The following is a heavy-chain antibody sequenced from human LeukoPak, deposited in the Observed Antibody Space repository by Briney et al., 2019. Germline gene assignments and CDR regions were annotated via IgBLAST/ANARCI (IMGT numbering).Heavy chain of an antibody. J-gene: IGHJ4*02. V-gene: IGHV1-46*01. CDR2: INPSGCST. D-gene: IGHD5-18*01. Sequence: ASVKVSCKASGYTFTSYYMHWVRQAPGQGLEWMGIINPSGCSTSYAQKFQGRVTMTRDTATSTVYMELRSLRSEDTAVYYCARENVDRAMNMGIDYWGQGTLVTVSS. CDR3: ARENVDRAMNMGIDY. CDR1: GYTFTSYY.